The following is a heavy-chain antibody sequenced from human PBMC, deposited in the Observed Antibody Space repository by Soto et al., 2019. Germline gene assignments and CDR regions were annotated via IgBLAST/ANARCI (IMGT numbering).Heavy chain of an antibody. Sequence: ASVMVSCKASGYTFTSYFMHGGRQAPGQGLEWLGIIHPSNGYTIYAQKFQGRATITGDTSTSTVYMELSGLRSDDTAMYYCAREVTGTDFDYWGQGTLVTVSS. D-gene: IGHD7-27*01. CDR3: AREVTGTDFDY. J-gene: IGHJ4*02. V-gene: IGHV1-46*01. CDR1: GYTFTSYF. CDR2: IHPSNGYT.